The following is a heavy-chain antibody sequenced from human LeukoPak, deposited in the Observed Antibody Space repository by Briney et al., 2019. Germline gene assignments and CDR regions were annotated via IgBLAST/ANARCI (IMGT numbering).Heavy chain of an antibody. J-gene: IGHJ4*02. CDR3: ASLWFGESRFDY. CDR2: ISSSSSYT. D-gene: IGHD3-10*01. V-gene: IGHV3-11*03. Sequence: KPGGSLRLSCAASGSTFSDYYMSWIRQAPGKGLEWVSYISSSSSYTNYADSVKGRFTISRDNAKNSLYLQMNSLRAEDTAVYYCASLWFGESRFDYWGQGSLVTVSS. CDR1: GSTFSDYY.